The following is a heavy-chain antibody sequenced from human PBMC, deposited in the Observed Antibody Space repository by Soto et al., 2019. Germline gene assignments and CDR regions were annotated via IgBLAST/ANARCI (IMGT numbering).Heavy chain of an antibody. V-gene: IGHV4-59*01. CDR1: GGAISSYY. CDR2: IYYSGST. D-gene: IGHD3-22*01. J-gene: IGHJ4*02. CDR3: AGYDSSCYYRFDY. Sequence: SETLSLTCTVSGGAISSYYWSWIRQPPGKGLEWIGYIYYSGSTNYNPSLKSRVTISVDTSKKQVSLKLSSVTAADTAVYYCAGYDSSCYYRFDYWGQGTLVTVSS.